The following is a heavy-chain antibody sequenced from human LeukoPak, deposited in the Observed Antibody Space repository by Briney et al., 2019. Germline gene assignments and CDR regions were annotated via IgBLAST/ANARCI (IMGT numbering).Heavy chain of an antibody. CDR3: ARDSGYCSGAGCHHFDY. D-gene: IGHD2-15*01. CDR1: GFTFSSYA. J-gene: IGHJ4*02. V-gene: IGHV3-30-3*01. Sequence: GGSLRLSCAASGFTFSSYAMHWVRQAPGKGLEWVAVISYDGSNKYYADSVKGRFTISRGNAENSLFLQMNSLRAEDTAVYYCARDSGYCSGAGCHHFDYWGQGTLVTVSS. CDR2: ISYDGSNK.